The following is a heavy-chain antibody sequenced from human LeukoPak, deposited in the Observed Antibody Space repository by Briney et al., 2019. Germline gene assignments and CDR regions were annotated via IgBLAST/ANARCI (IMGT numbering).Heavy chain of an antibody. J-gene: IGHJ4*02. CDR3: VRGDYGDYTLFDY. Sequence: GGSLRLSCAASGFTVSSNYMSWVRQAPGKGLEWVSVIYSGGSTYYADSVKGRFTISRDNSKNTLYLQMDSLRAEDTAVYYCVRGDYGDYTLFDYWGQGTLVTVSS. CDR2: IYSGGST. V-gene: IGHV3-53*01. CDR1: GFTVSSNY. D-gene: IGHD4-17*01.